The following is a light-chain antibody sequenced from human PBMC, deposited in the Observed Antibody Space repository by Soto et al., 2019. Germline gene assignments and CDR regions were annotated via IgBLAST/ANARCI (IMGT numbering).Light chain of an antibody. V-gene: IGKV1-9*01. J-gene: IGKJ1*01. CDR1: QAISFY. CDR2: AAS. CDR3: QHPKWA. Sequence: IQLTQSPSSLSASVGDRVTITCRASQAISFYVDGYQQRPGRAPQLLIYAASALQTGVPSSFSGSGSGTDFTLTITNLQPEDAGTYYCQHPKWACGQGTTVEI.